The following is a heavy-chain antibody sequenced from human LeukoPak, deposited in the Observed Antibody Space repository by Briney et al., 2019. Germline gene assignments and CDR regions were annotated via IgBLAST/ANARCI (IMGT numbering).Heavy chain of an antibody. CDR1: GGSISSGGYY. V-gene: IGHV4-31*03. Sequence: SETLSLTCTVSGGSISSGGYYWSWIRQHPGKGLEWIGYIYYSGSTYYNPSLKSRVTISVDTSKNQFSLKLSSVTAADTAVYYCARDYYDSSGYYRDYYYYSMDVWGQGTTVTVSS. CDR3: ARDYYDSSGYYRDYYYYSMDV. J-gene: IGHJ6*02. CDR2: IYYSGST. D-gene: IGHD3-22*01.